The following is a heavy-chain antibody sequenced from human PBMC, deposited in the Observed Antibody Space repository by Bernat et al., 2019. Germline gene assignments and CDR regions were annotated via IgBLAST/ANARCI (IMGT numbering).Heavy chain of an antibody. D-gene: IGHD1-26*01. J-gene: IGHJ4*02. CDR2: ISYDGSNK. CDR3: ARESQGEHDY. CDR1: GFTFSSYA. V-gene: IGHV3-30-3*01. Sequence: QVQLVESGGGVVQPGRSLRLSCAASGFTFSSYAMHWVRQAPGKGLEWVAVISYDGSNKYYADSVKGRFTISRDNSKNTLYLQMNSLRAEDTAVYYCARESQGEHDYWGQGTLVTVSS.